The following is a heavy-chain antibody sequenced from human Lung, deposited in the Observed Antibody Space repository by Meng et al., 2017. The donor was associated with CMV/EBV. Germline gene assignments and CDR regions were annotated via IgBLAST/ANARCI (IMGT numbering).Heavy chain of an antibody. CDR3: ARAPIPYYGMDV. V-gene: IGHV3-23*01. CDR1: GFTFSSYA. Sequence: GESLKISCAASGFTFSSYAMSWVRQAPGKGLEWVSAISGSGGSTYYADSVKGRFTISRDNSKNTLYLQMNSLRAEDTAVYYCARAPIPYYGMDVWGQGTADXVSS. J-gene: IGHJ6*02. CDR2: ISGSGGST.